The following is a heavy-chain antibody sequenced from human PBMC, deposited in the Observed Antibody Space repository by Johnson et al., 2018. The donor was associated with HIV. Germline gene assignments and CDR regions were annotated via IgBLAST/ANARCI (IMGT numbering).Heavy chain of an antibody. V-gene: IGHV3-33*03. CDR3: YCTDHVGAGSESKGTFDA. CDR2: IWYDGSNK. J-gene: IGHJ3*01. CDR1: GFTFSSYG. D-gene: IGHD3-10*01. Sequence: VQLVESGGGVVQPGRSLRLSCAASGFTFSSYGMHWVRQAPGKGLEWVAVIWYDGSNKYYADSVKGRFTISRDNSKNTLYLQMTSLRQDDTAVYSCYCTDHVGAGSESKGTFDAWGQGTMVTVSS.